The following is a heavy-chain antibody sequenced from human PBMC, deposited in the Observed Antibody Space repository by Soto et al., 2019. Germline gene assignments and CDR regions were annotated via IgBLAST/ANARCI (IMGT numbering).Heavy chain of an antibody. V-gene: IGHV4-31*03. CDR2: IYYSGST. CDR3: ARDRAAAGKLTLGYGMDV. CDR1: GGSISSGGYY. J-gene: IGHJ6*02. D-gene: IGHD6-13*01. Sequence: SETLSLTCTVSGGSISSGGYYWSWIRQHPGKGLEWIGYIYYSGSTYYNPSLKSRVTISVDTSKNQFSLKLSSVTAADTAVYYCARDRAAAGKLTLGYGMDVWGQGTTVTVSS.